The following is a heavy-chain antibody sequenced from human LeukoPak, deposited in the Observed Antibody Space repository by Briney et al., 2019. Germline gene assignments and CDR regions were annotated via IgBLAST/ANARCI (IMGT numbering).Heavy chain of an antibody. CDR2: ISSSGSTI. CDR1: GFTFSSYE. CDR3: ARVVENFDY. Sequence: GGSLRLSCAASGFTFSSYEMNWVRQAPGKGLEWVSYISSSGSTIYYADSVKGRFTISRDNSKNTLYLQMNSLRAEDTAVYYCARVVENFDYWGQGTLVTVSS. V-gene: IGHV3-48*03. J-gene: IGHJ4*02.